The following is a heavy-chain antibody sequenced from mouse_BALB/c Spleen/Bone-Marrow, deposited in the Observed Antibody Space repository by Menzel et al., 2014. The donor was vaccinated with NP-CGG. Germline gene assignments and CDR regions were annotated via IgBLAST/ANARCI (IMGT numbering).Heavy chain of an antibody. CDR2: ILPGSGST. CDR3: ARGGLRRGDYAMDY. J-gene: IGHJ4*01. V-gene: IGHV1-9*01. D-gene: IGHD2-2*01. CDR1: GYTFRSYW. Sequence: VQLQQFGAELMKPGASVKISCKATGYTFRSYWIEWAKQRPGHGLEWIGEILPGSGSTKYGEKLKGKATSTADTSSNTAYMQLSSPTSEDSAVYYCARGGLRRGDYAMDYWGQGTSVTVSS.